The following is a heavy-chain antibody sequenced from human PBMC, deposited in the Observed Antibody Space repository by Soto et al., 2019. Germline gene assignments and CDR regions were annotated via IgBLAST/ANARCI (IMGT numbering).Heavy chain of an antibody. D-gene: IGHD1-26*01. V-gene: IGHV1-18*01. J-gene: IGHJ4*02. CDR1: GYTFTDYG. CDR2: INTYNGKT. CDR3: ARDQYAVGGDF. Sequence: QVQLVQSGAEVKKPGASVKVSCKASGYTFTDYGVSWVRQAPGQGLEWMGWINTYNGKTNYAPKVQARVTMTTDTSTTTAYMELRSLKSADTAVYLCARDQYAVGGDFWGQGTLVTVSS.